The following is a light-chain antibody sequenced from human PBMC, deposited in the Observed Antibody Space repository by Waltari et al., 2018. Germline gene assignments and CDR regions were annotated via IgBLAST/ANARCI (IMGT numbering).Light chain of an antibody. CDR2: EDN. CDR1: SGSIASNY. Sequence: NFMLTQPHSVSESPGKTVTISCTRSSGSIASNYVQWYQQRPGSSPPTVIYEDNQRPSGVPDRFSGSIDSSSNAASLTISGLKTEDEADYYCQSYDSSNRWVFGGGTKLTVL. J-gene: IGLJ3*02. V-gene: IGLV6-57*01. CDR3: QSYDSSNRWV.